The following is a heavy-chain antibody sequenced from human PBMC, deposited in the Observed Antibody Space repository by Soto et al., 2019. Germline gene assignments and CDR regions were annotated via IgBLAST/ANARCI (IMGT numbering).Heavy chain of an antibody. V-gene: IGHV1-69*06. J-gene: IGHJ4*02. Sequence: QVRLVQSEAEVKKAGSSVKVSCKASGGTFISDAVTWVRQAPGQGLEWMGGVIPMFPKANYAQKFQGRATITADKSTSTGYMELHSRKSGDTALYYCARGHSDSSGPGYLDSWGKGTLVTVTS. CDR1: GGTFISDA. CDR2: VIPMFPKA. CDR3: ARGHSDSSGPGYLDS. D-gene: IGHD3-22*01.